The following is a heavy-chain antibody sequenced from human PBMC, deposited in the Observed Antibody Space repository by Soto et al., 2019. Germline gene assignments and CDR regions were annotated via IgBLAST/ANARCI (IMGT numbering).Heavy chain of an antibody. D-gene: IGHD3-16*02. CDR1: GGSISSGGYY. CDR2: IYYSGST. J-gene: IGHJ6*02. V-gene: IGHV4-31*03. CDR3: ARERGEVWFYGMDV. Sequence: QVQLQESGPGLVKPSQTLSLTCTVSGGSISSGGYYWSWIRQHPGKGLEWIGYIYYSGSTYYNPSLKSRVTISVDTSKNQFSLKLSSVTAADTAVYYCARERGEVWFYGMDVWGQGTTVTVSS.